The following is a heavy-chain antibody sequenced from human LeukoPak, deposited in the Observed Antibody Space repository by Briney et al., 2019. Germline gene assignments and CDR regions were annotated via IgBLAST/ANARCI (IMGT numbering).Heavy chain of an antibody. CDR3: AKDRGSGWYGRYFQH. J-gene: IGHJ1*01. D-gene: IGHD6-19*01. Sequence: GGSLRLSCAASGFNFSSYGMHWVRQAPGKGLEWVAFIRYDGSNKYYADSVKGRFTISRDNSKNTLYLQMNSLRAEDTAVYYCAKDRGSGWYGRYFQHWGQGTLVTVSS. CDR2: IRYDGSNK. V-gene: IGHV3-30*02. CDR1: GFNFSSYG.